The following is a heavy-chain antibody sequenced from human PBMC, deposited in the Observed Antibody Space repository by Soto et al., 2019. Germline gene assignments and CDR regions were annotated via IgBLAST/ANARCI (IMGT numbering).Heavy chain of an antibody. CDR3: ARDRAIVMVVGATGEGMDV. D-gene: IGHD2-15*01. Sequence: QVQLVESGGGVVQPGRSLRVSCAASGFSFSRYGMHWVRQAPGKGLEWVAIIWYDGSNKYYADSVKGRFTISRDNSKNTMYLQMNSLRAEDTAVYYCARDRAIVMVVGATGEGMDVWGQGTTVTVSS. CDR2: IWYDGSNK. J-gene: IGHJ6*02. V-gene: IGHV3-33*01. CDR1: GFSFSRYG.